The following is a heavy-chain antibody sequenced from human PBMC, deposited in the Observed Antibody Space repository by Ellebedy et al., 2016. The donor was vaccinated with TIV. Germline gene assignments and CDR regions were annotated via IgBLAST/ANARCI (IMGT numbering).Heavy chain of an antibody. Sequence: GGSLRLSCAAPGFTFRSNWMSWVRQAPGKGLEWVANINQDGSEKYYVDSVKGRFTTSRDNAKNSLYLQMNGLGADDTAVYYCVTDGSYGDDSSPTHAFEFWGQGTMVTVSS. CDR1: GFTFRSNW. D-gene: IGHD4-17*01. CDR3: VTDGSYGDDSSPTHAFEF. CDR2: INQDGSEK. J-gene: IGHJ3*01. V-gene: IGHV3-7*01.